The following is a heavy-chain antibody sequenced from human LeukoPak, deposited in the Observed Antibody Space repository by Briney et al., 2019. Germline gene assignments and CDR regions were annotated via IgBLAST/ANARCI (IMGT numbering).Heavy chain of an antibody. CDR3: ARDLAGSGSVPARLFDY. D-gene: IGHD1-26*01. Sequence: SETLSLTCTVSGGSISSSSYYWGWIRQPPGKGLEWIGSIYYSGSTYYNPSLKSRVTISVDTSKNQFSLKLSSVTAADTAVYYCARDLAGSGSVPARLFDYWGQGTLVTVSS. J-gene: IGHJ4*02. V-gene: IGHV4-39*07. CDR2: IYYSGST. CDR1: GGSISSSSYY.